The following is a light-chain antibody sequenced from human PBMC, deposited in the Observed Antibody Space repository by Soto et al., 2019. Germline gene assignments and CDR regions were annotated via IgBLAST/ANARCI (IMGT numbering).Light chain of an antibody. CDR2: LEGSGSF. V-gene: IGLV4-60*03. Sequence: QSVLTQSSSASASLGSSVKLTCTLSSGHSSHIIAWHQQQPGKAPRYLMKLEGSGSFNKGSGVPDRFSGSSSGADRYLTISNLQSEDEADYYCETWDSNTRVFGGGTMLTVL. J-gene: IGLJ2*01. CDR1: SGHSSHI. CDR3: ETWDSNTRV.